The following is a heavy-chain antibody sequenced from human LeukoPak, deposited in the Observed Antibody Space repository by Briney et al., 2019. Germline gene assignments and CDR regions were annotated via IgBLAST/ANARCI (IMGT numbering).Heavy chain of an antibody. Sequence: PSETLSLTCTVSGDSISSSGYYWGWIRQPPGKGLEWIGTIYYSGSTYYNPSLKSRVTKSVDTSKNQFSLKLSSVTAADTAVYYCARDTQQQRIGHVNSAFDIWGQGTMVTVSS. J-gene: IGHJ3*02. V-gene: IGHV4-39*07. CDR1: GDSISSSGYY. CDR3: ARDTQQQRIGHVNSAFDI. D-gene: IGHD6-13*01. CDR2: IYYSGST.